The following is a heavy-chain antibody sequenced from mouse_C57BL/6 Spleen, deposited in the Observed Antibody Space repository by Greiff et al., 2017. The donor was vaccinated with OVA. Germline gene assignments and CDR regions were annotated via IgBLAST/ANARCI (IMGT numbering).Heavy chain of an antibody. V-gene: IGHV14-1*01. D-gene: IGHD1-1*01. CDR2: IDPEDGDT. Sequence: VQLQQSGAELVRPGASVKLSCTASGFNIKDYYMHWVKQRPEQGLEWIGRIDPEDGDTEYAPKFQGKATMTADTSSNTAYLQLSSLTSEDTAVYYCTHYYGSSYRFAYWGQGTLVTVSA. CDR3: THYYGSSYRFAY. CDR1: GFNIKDYY. J-gene: IGHJ3*01.